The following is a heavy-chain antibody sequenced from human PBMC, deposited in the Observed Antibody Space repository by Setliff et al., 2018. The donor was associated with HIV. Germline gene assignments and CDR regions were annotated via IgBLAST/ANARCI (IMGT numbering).Heavy chain of an antibody. CDR2: IYYSGST. D-gene: IGHD3-9*01. Sequence: PSETLSLTCTVSGGPISSYYWSWIRQPPGKGLEWIGYIYYSGSTNYNPSLKSRVTILVDSSRNQFSLRLSSVTAADTAVYYCARHRYYDILFDPWGQGTLVTVSS. CDR1: GGPISSYY. CDR3: ARHRYYDILFDP. V-gene: IGHV4-59*08. J-gene: IGHJ5*02.